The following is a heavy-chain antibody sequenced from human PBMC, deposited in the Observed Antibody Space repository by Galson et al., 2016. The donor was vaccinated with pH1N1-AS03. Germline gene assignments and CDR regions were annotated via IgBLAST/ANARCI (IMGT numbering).Heavy chain of an antibody. CDR3: ARKRYYANFDY. D-gene: IGHD1-26*01. CDR1: GGSFRGYY. V-gene: IGHV4-34*01. Sequence: ETLSLTCAVYGGSFRGYYWSWIRQSPGKGLAWIGEINDSGSTNYNPSLKSRVTISINTSKIQFSLNLSSVTAADTAVYYCARKRYYANFDYLGQGTLVIVSS. CDR2: INDSGST. J-gene: IGHJ4*02.